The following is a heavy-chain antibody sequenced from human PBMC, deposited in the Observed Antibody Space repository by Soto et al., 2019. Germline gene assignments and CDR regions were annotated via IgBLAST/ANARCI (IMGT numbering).Heavy chain of an antibody. CDR3: ARELSGSWYNWFDP. CDR1: GFAVSSNS. D-gene: IGHD6-13*01. CDR2: IHSDVTT. Sequence: GGSLRLSCAASGFAVSSNSMTWVRQAPGKGLEWVSVIHSDVTTYYADSVRGRFIISTDNSKNTLYLQMNSLRAEDTAIYYCARELSGSWYNWFDPWGQGTLVTVSS. J-gene: IGHJ5*02. V-gene: IGHV3-53*01.